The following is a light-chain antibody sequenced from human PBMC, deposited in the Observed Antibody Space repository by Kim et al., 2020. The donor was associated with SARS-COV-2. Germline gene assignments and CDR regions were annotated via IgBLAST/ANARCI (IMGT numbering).Light chain of an antibody. CDR2: EVS. V-gene: IGLV2-18*02. J-gene: IGLJ3*02. CDR1: SSDVGSYNR. CDR3: SSYTTSTTWV. Sequence: QSVLTQPPSVSGSPGQSVTISCTGTSSDVGSYNRVSWYQQPPGTVPKLMIYEVSNRPSGVPDRFSGSKSGNTASLTISGLQAEDEADYYCSSYTTSTTWVFGGGTQLTVL.